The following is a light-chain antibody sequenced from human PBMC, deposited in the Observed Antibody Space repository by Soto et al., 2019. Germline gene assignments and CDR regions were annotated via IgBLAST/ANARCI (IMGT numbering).Light chain of an antibody. V-gene: IGKV3-20*01. J-gene: IGKJ4*01. CDR1: QSVSISS. Sequence: EIVLTQSPGTLSVSPGERATLSCMASQSVSISSFAWYQQKPGQAPRLLIYETSNRATGIPDRFSGSGSGTDFTLTISRLEPEDFAVYYCQQYLRFPLTFGGGTKVEIK. CDR3: QQYLRFPLT. CDR2: ETS.